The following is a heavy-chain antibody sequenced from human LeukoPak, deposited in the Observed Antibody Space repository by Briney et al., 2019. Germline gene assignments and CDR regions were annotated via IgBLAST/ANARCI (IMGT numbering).Heavy chain of an antibody. J-gene: IGHJ6*02. CDR2: ISSSSSPI. Sequence: GGSLRLSCAASGFTVSSNYMNWVRQAPGKGLEGVSYISSSSSPIYYADSVKGRFTISRSNAKNSLYLQMNSLRAEDTAVYYCARDNYGDYAVDVWGQGTTVTVSS. CDR3: ARDNYGDYAVDV. V-gene: IGHV3-48*04. D-gene: IGHD4-17*01. CDR1: GFTVSSNY.